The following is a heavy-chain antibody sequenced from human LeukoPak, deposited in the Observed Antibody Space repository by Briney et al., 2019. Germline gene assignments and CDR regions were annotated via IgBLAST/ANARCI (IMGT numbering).Heavy chain of an antibody. D-gene: IGHD2-15*01. CDR1: GGSFSGYY. CDR2: INHSGST. CDR3: ARVTARIFQR. J-gene: IGHJ1*01. V-gene: IGHV4-34*01. Sequence: PSETLSLTCAVYGGSFSGYYWSWIRQPPGKGLEWNGEINHSGSTNYNPSLKSRVTISVDTSKNQFSLRLSSVTAADTAVYYCARVTARIFQRWGQGTLVTVSS.